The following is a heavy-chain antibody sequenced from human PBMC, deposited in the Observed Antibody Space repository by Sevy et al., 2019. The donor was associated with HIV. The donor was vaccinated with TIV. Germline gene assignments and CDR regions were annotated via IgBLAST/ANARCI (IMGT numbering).Heavy chain of an antibody. D-gene: IGHD4-17*01. CDR3: ARDLEFYDYGDYGPAFMPDY. V-gene: IGHV3-33*08. CDR2: IWFDGSNT. J-gene: IGHJ4*02. CDR1: GFPFSNYA. Sequence: GGSLRLSCAASGFPFSNYAMSWIRQAPGKGLEWVAVIWFDGSNTYYADSVKGRFTISRDIAKNTLHLQMNSLRVEDTAVYYCARDLEFYDYGDYGPAFMPDYWGQGTLVTVSS.